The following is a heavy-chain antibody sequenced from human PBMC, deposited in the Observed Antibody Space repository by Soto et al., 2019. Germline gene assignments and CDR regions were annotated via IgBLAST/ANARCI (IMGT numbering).Heavy chain of an antibody. J-gene: IGHJ4*02. CDR1: GGTFSNYA. Sequence: ASVKVSCKTSGGTFSNYAMHWVRQAPGQRLEWMGWINAGYGNTKSSQKFQDRVTISRDTSASTAYMELTSPRSEDTAVYYCARDTGDGTFDFWGQGTLVTVSS. CDR2: INAGYGNT. CDR3: ARDTGDGTFDF. V-gene: IGHV1-3*01. D-gene: IGHD7-27*01.